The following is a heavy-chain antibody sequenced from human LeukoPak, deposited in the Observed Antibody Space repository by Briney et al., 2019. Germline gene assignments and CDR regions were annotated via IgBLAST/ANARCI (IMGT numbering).Heavy chain of an antibody. CDR2: IYYRSKWYN. V-gene: IGHV6-1*01. Sequence: SQTLSLTCAISGDTVSSNSAAWNWIRQSPSSGLEWLGRIYYRSKWYNDYAVSVRSRITIIPETSKSQFSLQLTSVTPEDTAVYYCARASRWWADAFDIWGQGTMVTVSS. D-gene: IGHD2-15*01. J-gene: IGHJ3*02. CDR3: ARASRWWADAFDI. CDR1: GDTVSSNSAA.